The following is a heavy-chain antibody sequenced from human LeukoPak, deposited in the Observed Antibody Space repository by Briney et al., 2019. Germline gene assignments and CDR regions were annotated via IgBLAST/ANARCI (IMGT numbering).Heavy chain of an antibody. Sequence: ASVKASCKASGYTFTSYGISWVRQAPGQGLEWMGWISAYNGNTNYAQKLQGRVTMTTDTSTSTAYMELRSLGSDDTAVYYCARVGIIAVAGTNFDYWGQGTLVTVSS. V-gene: IGHV1-18*01. CDR3: ARVGIIAVAGTNFDY. D-gene: IGHD6-19*01. CDR1: GYTFTSYG. CDR2: ISAYNGNT. J-gene: IGHJ4*02.